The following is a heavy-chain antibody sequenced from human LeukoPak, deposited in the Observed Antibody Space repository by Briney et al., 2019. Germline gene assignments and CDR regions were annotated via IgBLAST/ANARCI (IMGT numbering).Heavy chain of an antibody. CDR3: AKAGRRDSIFDY. CDR1: GFTFSTYV. D-gene: IGHD3-10*01. CDR2: ITPNADRI. Sequence: GGSLRLSCSASGFTFSTYVMHWVRQAPGKGLEYVSTITPNADRIYYADSVEGRFTISRDNSKNTLFLQMSSLRVEDTAVYFCAKAGRRDSIFDYWGQGTLVTVSS. J-gene: IGHJ4*02. V-gene: IGHV3-64D*09.